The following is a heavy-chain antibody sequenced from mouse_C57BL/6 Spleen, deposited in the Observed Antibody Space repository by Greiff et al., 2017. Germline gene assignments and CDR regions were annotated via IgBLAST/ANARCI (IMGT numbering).Heavy chain of an antibody. CDR1: GFTFNTYA. J-gene: IGHJ2*01. V-gene: IGHV10-3*01. CDR3: VREGVYYDFPYYFDY. Sequence: EVHLVESGGGLVQPKGSLKLSCAASGFTFNTYAMHWVRQAPGKGLEWVGRIRSKSSNYATYYADSVKDRFTISRDASQSMLYLQMNNLKTEDTAMYYCVREGVYYDFPYYFDYWGQGTTLTVSS. D-gene: IGHD2-4*01. CDR2: IRSKSSNYAT.